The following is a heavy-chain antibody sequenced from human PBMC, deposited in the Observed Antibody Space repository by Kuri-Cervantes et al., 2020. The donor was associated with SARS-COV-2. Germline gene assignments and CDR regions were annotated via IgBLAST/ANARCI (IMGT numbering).Heavy chain of an antibody. CDR3: ARDPYSSSWYRYYYGMDV. CDR1: GFTFSSYS. Sequence: GESLKISCAASGFTFSSYSMNWVRQAPGKGLEWVSSISSSSSYIYYADSVKGRFTISRDNAKNSLYLQMNSLRAEDTAVYYYARDPYSSSWYRYYYGMDVWGQGTTVTVSS. J-gene: IGHJ6*02. V-gene: IGHV3-21*01. CDR2: ISSSSSYI. D-gene: IGHD6-13*01.